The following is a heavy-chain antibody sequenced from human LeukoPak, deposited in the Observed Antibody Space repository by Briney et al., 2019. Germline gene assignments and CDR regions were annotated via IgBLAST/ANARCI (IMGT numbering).Heavy chain of an antibody. CDR1: GGSISSYY. Sequence: SETLSLTCTVSGGSISSYYWSWIRQPPGKGLEWIGYIYYSGSTNYNPSLKCRVTISVDTSKNQFSLKLSSVTAADTAVYYCARVEMATFDYWGQGTLVTVSS. CDR3: ARVEMATFDY. J-gene: IGHJ4*02. V-gene: IGHV4-59*01. CDR2: IYYSGST. D-gene: IGHD5-24*01.